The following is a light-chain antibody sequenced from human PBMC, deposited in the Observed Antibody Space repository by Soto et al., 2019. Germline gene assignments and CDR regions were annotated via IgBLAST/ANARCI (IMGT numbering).Light chain of an antibody. J-gene: IGLJ1*01. CDR2: DDN. CDR1: SSNIGGNS. V-gene: IGLV1-51*01. CDR3: GSWDSSLSDYV. Sequence: QSVLTQPPSVSAAPGQKVTISCSGSSSNIGGNSVSWYQQLPGTAPKLLIYDDNKRPSGIPDRFSGSKSGTSATLGITGFQTGDEADYYCGSWDSSLSDYVFGNGTKATVL.